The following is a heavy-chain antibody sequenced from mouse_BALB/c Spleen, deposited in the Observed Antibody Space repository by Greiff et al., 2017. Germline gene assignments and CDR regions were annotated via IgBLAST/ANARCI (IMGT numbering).Heavy chain of an antibody. CDR1: GYSITSDYA. J-gene: IGHJ3*01. CDR2: ISYSGST. V-gene: IGHV3-2*02. CDR3: ATYGSSYGCAY. Sequence: EVKLQESGPGLVKPSQSLSLTCTVTGYSITSDYAWNWIRQFPGNKLEWMGYISYSGSTSYNPSLKSRISITRDTSKNQFFLQLNSVTTEDTATYYFATYGSSYGCAYWGQGTLVTVSA. D-gene: IGHD1-1*01.